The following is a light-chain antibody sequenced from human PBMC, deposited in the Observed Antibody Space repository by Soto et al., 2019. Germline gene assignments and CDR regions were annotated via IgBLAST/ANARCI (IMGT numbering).Light chain of an antibody. V-gene: IGKV1-5*01. CDR2: DAS. J-gene: IGKJ1*01. CDR1: QTINNQ. CDR3: QQFIDGWT. Sequence: IQMTQNPSSLSASVGDRVTIPCRASQTINNQLAWYQQMPGKAPNLLIYDASSLESGVPSRFRGSGSETEFTLTISGLQPDDFATYYCQQFIDGWTFG.